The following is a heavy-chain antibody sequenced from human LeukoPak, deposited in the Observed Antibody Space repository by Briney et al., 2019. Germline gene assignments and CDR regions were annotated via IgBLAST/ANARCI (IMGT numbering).Heavy chain of an antibody. CDR1: GFMFSDYW. CDR2: IKEDGTEK. CDR3: AKDRPGYCSSTSCYLPDY. V-gene: IGHV3-7*01. D-gene: IGHD2-2*03. J-gene: IGHJ4*02. Sequence: GGSLRLSCAASGFMFSDYWMTWVRQAPGKGVERVANIKEDGTEKYYADSVKGRFTISRDNSKNTVYLQMNSLRAEDTAVSYRAKDRPGYCSSTSCYLPDYWGQGTLVTVSS.